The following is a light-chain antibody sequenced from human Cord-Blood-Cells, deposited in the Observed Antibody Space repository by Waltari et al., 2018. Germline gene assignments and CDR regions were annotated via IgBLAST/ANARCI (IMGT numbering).Light chain of an antibody. CDR1: SSDVGGYNY. CDR3: SSYTSSSTLV. J-gene: IGLJ3*02. Sequence: QSALTQPASVSGSPGQSITISCTGTSSDVGGYNYVSWYQQHPGKAPKLMLYDVSNRPSWFSNRFSGSKSGNTSSLTISGLQAEDEADYYCSSYTSSSTLVFGGGTKLTVL. V-gene: IGLV2-14*03. CDR2: DVS.